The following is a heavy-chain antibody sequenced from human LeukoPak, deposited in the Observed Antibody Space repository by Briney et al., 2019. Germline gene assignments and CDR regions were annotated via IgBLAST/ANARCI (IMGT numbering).Heavy chain of an antibody. CDR1: GFTFSSHW. Sequence: GGSLRLSCVASGFTFSSHWMTWVRQAPGKGLEWVANIKQDGSEKYYVDSVKGRFTISRDNAKNSLYLQMNSLRAEDTAVYYCARNLPAADYWGQGTLVTVSS. V-gene: IGHV3-7*01. CDR2: IKQDGSEK. D-gene: IGHD2-2*01. J-gene: IGHJ4*02. CDR3: ARNLPAADY.